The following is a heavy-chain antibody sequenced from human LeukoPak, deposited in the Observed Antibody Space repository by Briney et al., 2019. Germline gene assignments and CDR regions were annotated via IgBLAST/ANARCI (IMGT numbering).Heavy chain of an antibody. D-gene: IGHD6-6*01. J-gene: IGHJ3*01. CDR2: INSDGSEG. CDR1: GFNFRDHW. Sequence: GGSLRLSCAVSGFNFRDHWMDWVRQAPGKGLEWVGSINSDGSEGYYADVVKGRFTISRDNAKNSLYLQINSLRAEDTAVYYCARSSYSSSSSVWGQGTMVTVSS. CDR3: ARSSYSSSSSV. V-gene: IGHV3-7*03.